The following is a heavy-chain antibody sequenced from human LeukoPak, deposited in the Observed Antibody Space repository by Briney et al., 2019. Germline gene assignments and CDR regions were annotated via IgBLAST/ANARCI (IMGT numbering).Heavy chain of an antibody. CDR3: ARDREYYEPGPMAGWFDP. Sequence: GASVKVSCKASGGTFSSYAISWVRQAPGQGLEWMGGIIPIFGTANYAQKFQGRVTITADESTSTAYMELSSLRSEDTAVYYCARDREYYEPGPMAGWFDPWGQGTLVTVSS. CDR2: IIPIFGTA. CDR1: GGTFSSYA. D-gene: IGHD3-22*01. J-gene: IGHJ5*02. V-gene: IGHV1-69*13.